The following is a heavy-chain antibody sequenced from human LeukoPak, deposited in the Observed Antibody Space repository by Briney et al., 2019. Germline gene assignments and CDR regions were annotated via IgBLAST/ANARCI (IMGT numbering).Heavy chain of an antibody. V-gene: IGHV1-69*13. CDR1: GGTFSSYA. J-gene: IGHJ6*03. D-gene: IGHD3-10*01. Sequence: SVKVSCKASGGTFSSYAISWVRQAPGQGLEWMGGIIPIFGTANYAQKFPGRVTITADESTSTAYMELSSLTSEETPVYDCARAGFGGFGFYYYYMDVWGKGTTVTVSS. CDR2: IIPIFGTA. CDR3: ARAGFGGFGFYYYYMDV.